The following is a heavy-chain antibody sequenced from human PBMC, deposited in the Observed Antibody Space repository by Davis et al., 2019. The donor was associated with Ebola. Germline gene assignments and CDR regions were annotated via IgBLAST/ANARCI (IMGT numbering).Heavy chain of an antibody. Sequence: GESLKISCAASGFSFSSYGMHWVRQAPGKGLEWVAVISYDGSDKYYADSVKGRFTISRDNSRDTLYLQMNSLGAEDTAVYYCAKDYYDSSGRYFDYWGQGTLVTVSS. D-gene: IGHD3-22*01. CDR3: AKDYYDSSGRYFDY. V-gene: IGHV3-30*18. CDR1: GFSFSSYG. J-gene: IGHJ4*02. CDR2: ISYDGSDK.